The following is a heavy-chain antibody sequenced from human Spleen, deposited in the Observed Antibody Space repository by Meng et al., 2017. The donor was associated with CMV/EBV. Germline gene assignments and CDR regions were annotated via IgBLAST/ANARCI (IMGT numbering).Heavy chain of an antibody. D-gene: IGHD1-1*01. Sequence: GESLKISCAASGFTFSSYAMSWVRQAPGKGLEWVSVIYSGGSSTYYADSVKGRFTISRDNSRNTINLQMDSLRAEDTAVYYCAREDAVLPDYWGQGTLVTVSS. J-gene: IGHJ4*02. CDR2: IYSGGSST. V-gene: IGHV3-23*03. CDR1: GFTFSSYA. CDR3: AREDAVLPDY.